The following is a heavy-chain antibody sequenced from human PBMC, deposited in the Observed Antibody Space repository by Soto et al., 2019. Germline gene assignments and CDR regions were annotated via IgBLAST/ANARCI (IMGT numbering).Heavy chain of an antibody. CDR1: GGTFSSYA. J-gene: IGHJ4*02. CDR3: ARALSDRNAFDY. CDR2: IIPIFGTA. V-gene: IGHV1-69*06. Sequence: SVKVSCKASGGTFSSYAISWVRQAPGQGLEWMGGIIPIFGTANYAQKFQGRVTITADKSTSTAYMELSSLRSEDTAVYYCARALSDRNAFDYWGQGALVTSPQ. D-gene: IGHD1-1*01.